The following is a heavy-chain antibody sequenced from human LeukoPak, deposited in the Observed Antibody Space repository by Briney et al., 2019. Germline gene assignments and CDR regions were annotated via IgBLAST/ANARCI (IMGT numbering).Heavy chain of an antibody. CDR1: GGSFSGYY. V-gene: IGHV4-34*01. CDR3: ARENVDTAMGRYYYYYCYMDV. CDR2: INHSGST. D-gene: IGHD5-18*01. J-gene: IGHJ6*03. Sequence: PSETLSLTCAVYGGSFSGYYWSWIRQPPGKGLEWIGEINHSGSTNYNPSLKSRVTISVDTSKNQFSLKLSSVTAADTAVYYCARENVDTAMGRYYYYYCYMDVWGKGTTVTVSS.